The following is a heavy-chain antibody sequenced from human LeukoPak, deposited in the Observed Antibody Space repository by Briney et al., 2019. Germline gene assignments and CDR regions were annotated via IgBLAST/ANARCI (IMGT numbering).Heavy chain of an antibody. D-gene: IGHD3-10*01. CDR2: ISHRGST. Sequence: PSETLSLTCTVSGYSISNGYYWGWIRQPPGKGLEWVGSISHRGSTYYNPSLRSRITISLDRSKQKFSLKLTSVTASDTAVYFCARRVGFYGSGSLNYFDPWGQGILVSVS. CDR3: ARRVGFYGSGSLNYFDP. J-gene: IGHJ5*01. V-gene: IGHV4-38-2*02. CDR1: GYSISNGYY.